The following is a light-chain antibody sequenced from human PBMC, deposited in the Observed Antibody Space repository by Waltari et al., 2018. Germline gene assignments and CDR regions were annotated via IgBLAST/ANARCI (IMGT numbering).Light chain of an antibody. CDR2: DVS. J-gene: IGLJ2*01. Sequence: QSVLTQSASVSGSPGQSITISCTGTSGDVGAQNYVSWYQQPPGKAPQLIIYDVSKRPSGVSNRISASKSGNTASLTISGLQAEDEARYYCNSYTSSTNVVFGGGTKLTVL. V-gene: IGLV2-14*03. CDR1: SGDVGAQNY. CDR3: NSYTSSTNVV.